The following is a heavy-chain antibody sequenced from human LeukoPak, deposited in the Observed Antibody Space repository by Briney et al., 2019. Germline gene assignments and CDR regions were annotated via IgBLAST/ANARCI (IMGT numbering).Heavy chain of an antibody. CDR1: GFSVSTNY. CDR2: VFYGGSI. D-gene: IGHD2-21*02. CDR3: ARHFPSCGADCHPPRAVDY. V-gene: IGHV4-39*01. J-gene: IGHJ4*02. Sequence: PGGSLRLSCAASGFSVSTNYMSWVRQPPGKGLEWIGSVFYGGSIYYHPSLKSRVTISVEKSKNQFSLKLNSVTAADTALYYCARHFPSCGADCHPPRAVDYWGQGTLVTVSS.